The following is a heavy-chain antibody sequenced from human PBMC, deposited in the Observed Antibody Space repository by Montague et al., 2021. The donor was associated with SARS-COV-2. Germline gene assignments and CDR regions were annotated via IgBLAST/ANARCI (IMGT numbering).Heavy chain of an antibody. V-gene: IGHV4-61*02. CDR3: ARARGAALYFGEVGYYGMVV. J-gene: IGHJ6*02. Sequence: TLSLTCTVSGASVTTGHYYWSWIRQPAGKGLEWIGRVYPSGNTNYNPSLRSRVSISVDMSKNQISLKLSSVTAADTAVYYCARARGAALYFGEVGYYGMVVLGQGTTVTVSS. D-gene: IGHD3-10*01. CDR1: GASVTTGHYY. CDR2: VYPSGNT.